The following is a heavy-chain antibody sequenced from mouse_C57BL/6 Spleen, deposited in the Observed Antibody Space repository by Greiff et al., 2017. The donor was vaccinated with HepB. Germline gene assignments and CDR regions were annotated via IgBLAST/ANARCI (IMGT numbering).Heavy chain of an antibody. V-gene: IGHV1-64*01. CDR3: ARERYGSTLAY. CDR2: IHPNSGST. CDR1: GYTFTSYW. Sequence: QVQLQQPGAELVKPGASVKLSCKASGYTFTSYWMHWVKQRPGQGLEWIGMIHPNSGSTNYNEKFKSKATLTVDKSSSTAYMQLSSLTSEDSAVYYCARERYGSTLAYWGQGTLVTVSA. D-gene: IGHD1-1*01. J-gene: IGHJ3*01.